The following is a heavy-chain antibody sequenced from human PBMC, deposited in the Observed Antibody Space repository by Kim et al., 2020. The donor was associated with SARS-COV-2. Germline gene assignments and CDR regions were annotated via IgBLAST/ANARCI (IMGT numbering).Heavy chain of an antibody. D-gene: IGHD3-22*01. CDR3: ARGSHYYDSSGPPFDP. CDR2: INHSGST. CDR1: GGSFSGYY. J-gene: IGHJ5*02. Sequence: SETLSLTCAVYGGSFSGYYWSWIRQPPGKGLEWIGEINHSGSTNYNPSLKSRVTISVDTSKNQFSLKLSSVTAADTAVYYCARGSHYYDSSGPPFDPWGQGTLVTVSS. V-gene: IGHV4-34*01.